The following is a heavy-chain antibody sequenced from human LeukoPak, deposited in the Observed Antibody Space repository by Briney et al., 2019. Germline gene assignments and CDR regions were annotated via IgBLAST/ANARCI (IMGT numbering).Heavy chain of an antibody. D-gene: IGHD1-14*01. V-gene: IGHV3-11*04. CDR1: GFTFSDYY. J-gene: IGHJ4*02. CDR2: ISSSGSTI. Sequence: PGGSLRLSCAASGFTFSDYYMSWIRQAPGKGLEWVSYISSSGSTIYYADSVKGRFTISRDNAENSLYLQMNSLRAEDTAVYYCAREVFTDRIFDYWGQGTLVTVSS. CDR3: AREVFTDRIFDY.